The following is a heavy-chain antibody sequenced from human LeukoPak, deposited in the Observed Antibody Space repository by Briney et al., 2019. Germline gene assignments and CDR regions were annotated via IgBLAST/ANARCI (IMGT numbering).Heavy chain of an antibody. CDR1: GFTFSSNW. CDR2: IKEDGSVK. J-gene: IGHJ4*02. CDR3: TSGISVASTRGYFDF. D-gene: IGHD6-19*01. V-gene: IGHV3-7*02. Sequence: GGSLRLSCVVSGFTFSSNWMSWVRQAPGKGLEWVGNIKEDGSVKYYVDSVKGRFTISRDNAKNTLYLQMNSLRAEDTAVYYCTSGISVASTRGYFDFWGQGTLVTVSS.